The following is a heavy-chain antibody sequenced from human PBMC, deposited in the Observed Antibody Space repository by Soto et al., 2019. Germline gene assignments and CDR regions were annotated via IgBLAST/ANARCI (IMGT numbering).Heavy chain of an antibody. D-gene: IGHD2-2*01. J-gene: IGHJ6*02. CDR1: GGSISSVGYY. Sequence: SETLSLTCTVSGGSISSVGYYWSWIRQHPGKGLEWIGYIYYSGSTYYNPSLKSRVTISVDTSTNQFSLKLSSVTAAHTAVYYCASAAIKDYYDGIDVWGQGTTVTASS. CDR2: IYYSGST. V-gene: IGHV4-31*03. CDR3: ASAAIKDYYDGIDV.